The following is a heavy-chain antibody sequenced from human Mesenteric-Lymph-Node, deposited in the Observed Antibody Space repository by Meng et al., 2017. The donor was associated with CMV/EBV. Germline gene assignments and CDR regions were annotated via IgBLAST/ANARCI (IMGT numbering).Heavy chain of an antibody. Sequence: GGSLRLSCAASGFTFSSYWMHWVRQAPGKGLVWVSRINSDGTTTNYADSVKGRFTISRDNAKNSVYLQMNSLRVEDTAVYYCARAARMDVWGQGTTVTVSS. V-gene: IGHV3-74*01. J-gene: IGHJ6*02. CDR2: INSDGTTT. CDR1: GFTFSSYW. CDR3: ARAARMDV.